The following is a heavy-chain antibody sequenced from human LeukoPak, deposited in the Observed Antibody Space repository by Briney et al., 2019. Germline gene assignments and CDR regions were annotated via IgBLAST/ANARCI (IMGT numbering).Heavy chain of an antibody. CDR3: AKADAGEVFYYMDV. D-gene: IGHD7-27*01. Sequence: GGSLRLFCAASGFTFDDYAMHWVRQAPGKGLEWVSGISWNSGSIGYADSVKGRFTISRDNAKNSLYLQMNSLRAEDTALYYCAKADAGEVFYYMDVWGKGTTVTISS. CDR1: GFTFDDYA. V-gene: IGHV3-9*01. J-gene: IGHJ6*03. CDR2: ISWNSGSI.